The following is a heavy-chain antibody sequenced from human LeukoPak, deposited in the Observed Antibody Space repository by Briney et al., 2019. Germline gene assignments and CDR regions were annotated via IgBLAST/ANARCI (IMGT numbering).Heavy chain of an antibody. CDR2: ISSSGSTI. Sequence: GGSLRLSCAASGFTFSDYYMSWIRQAPGKGLEWVSYISSSGSTIYYADSVKGRFTISRDNAKNSLYLQMNSLRAEDTAVYYCAKAPGGYSGYKRPGSFDYWGQGTLVTVSS. D-gene: IGHD5-12*01. J-gene: IGHJ4*02. CDR3: AKAPGGYSGYKRPGSFDY. CDR1: GFTFSDYY. V-gene: IGHV3-11*04.